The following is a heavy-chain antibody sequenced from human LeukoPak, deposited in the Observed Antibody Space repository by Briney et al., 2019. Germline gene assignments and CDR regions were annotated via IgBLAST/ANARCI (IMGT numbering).Heavy chain of an antibody. J-gene: IGHJ1*01. CDR3: ARARTYCSGGSCYAWYFQH. Sequence: SETLSLTCTVSGGSISGYYWSWIRQRPGKGLEWIGYIYYSGSTNYNPSLKSRVTISVDTSKNQFSLKLSSVTAADTAVYYCARARTYCSGGSCYAWYFQHWGQGTLVTVSS. CDR1: GGSISGYY. D-gene: IGHD2-15*01. CDR2: IYYSGST. V-gene: IGHV4-59*01.